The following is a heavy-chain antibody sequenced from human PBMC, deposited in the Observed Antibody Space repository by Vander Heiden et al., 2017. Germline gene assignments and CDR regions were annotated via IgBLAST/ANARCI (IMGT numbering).Heavy chain of an antibody. CDR2: IWYDGTHA. V-gene: IGHV3-33*01. Sequence: QVRQVESGGGVVPPGRCLRLPAVAAGFIFSNYGMHWVRQAPGKGLEWLSFIWYDGTHAYYADSVKGRITVSRDNSKNTLYLQLSSVRVEDTAVYFCGRDRGSYFEHWGQGTPVTVSS. J-gene: IGHJ4*02. CDR3: GRDRGSYFEH. CDR1: GFIFSNYG.